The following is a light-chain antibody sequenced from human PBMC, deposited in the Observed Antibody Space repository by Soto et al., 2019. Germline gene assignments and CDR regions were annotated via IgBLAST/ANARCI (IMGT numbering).Light chain of an antibody. Sequence: EIVMTQSPATLSVSPGERASLSCRASQSVGSNLAWYQQTAGQAPRLLIYGASTRATGIPARFSGSGSGTEFTLTISSLQSEDFAVYYCQQRSNWPPLYTFGQGTKLEIK. CDR3: QQRSNWPPLYT. V-gene: IGKV3-15*01. CDR2: GAS. CDR1: QSVGSN. J-gene: IGKJ2*01.